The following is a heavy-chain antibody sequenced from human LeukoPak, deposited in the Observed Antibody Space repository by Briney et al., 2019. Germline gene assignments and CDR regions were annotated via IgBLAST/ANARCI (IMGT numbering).Heavy chain of an antibody. J-gene: IGHJ4*02. CDR3: AKDIRYDSSGSEFDY. D-gene: IGHD3-22*01. V-gene: IGHV3-9*01. Sequence: GGSLRLSCAASGFTFDDYAMPWVRQAPGKGLEWVSGISWNSGSMGYADSVKGRFTISRDNAKNSLYLQMNSLRAEDTALYYCAKDIRYDSSGSEFDYWGQGTLVTVSS. CDR2: ISWNSGSM. CDR1: GFTFDDYA.